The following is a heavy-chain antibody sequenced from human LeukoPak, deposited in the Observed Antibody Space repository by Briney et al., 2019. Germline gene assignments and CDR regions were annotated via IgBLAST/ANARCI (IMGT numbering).Heavy chain of an antibody. CDR1: GFTFSSYG. J-gene: IGHJ5*02. V-gene: IGHV3-30*18. CDR2: ISYDGSNK. D-gene: IGHD2-15*01. CDR3: AKGCGCSGGSCPNWFDP. Sequence: PGRSLRLSCAASGFTFSSYGMHWVRQAPGKGLEWVAVISYDGSNKYYADSVKGRFTISRDNSKNTLYLQMNSLRAEDTAVYYCAKGCGCSGGSCPNWFDPWGQGTLVTVSS.